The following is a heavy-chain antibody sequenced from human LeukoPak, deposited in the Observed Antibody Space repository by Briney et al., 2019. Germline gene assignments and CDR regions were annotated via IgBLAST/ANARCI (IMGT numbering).Heavy chain of an antibody. V-gene: IGHV3-21*01. Sequence: GGSLGLSCAASGFTFSSYSMNWVRQAPGKGLEWVSSISSSSSYIYYADSVKGRFTISRDNAKNSLYLQMNSLRAEDTAVYYCARPYSSGLDAFDIWGQGTMVTVSS. D-gene: IGHD6-19*01. CDR3: ARPYSSGLDAFDI. J-gene: IGHJ3*02. CDR2: ISSSSSYI. CDR1: GFTFSSYS.